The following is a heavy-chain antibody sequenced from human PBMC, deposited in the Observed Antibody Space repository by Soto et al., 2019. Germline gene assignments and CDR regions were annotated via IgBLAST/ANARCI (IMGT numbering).Heavy chain of an antibody. CDR3: ARGEIVVVIRYYYYGMDV. Sequence: SETLSLTCAVYGGSFSGYYWSWIRQPPGKGLEWIGEINHSGSTNYNPSLKSRVTISVDTSKNQFPLKLSSVTAADTAVYYCARGEIVVVIRYYYYGMDVWGQGTTVTVSS. J-gene: IGHJ6*02. CDR2: INHSGST. D-gene: IGHD3-22*01. V-gene: IGHV4-34*01. CDR1: GGSFSGYY.